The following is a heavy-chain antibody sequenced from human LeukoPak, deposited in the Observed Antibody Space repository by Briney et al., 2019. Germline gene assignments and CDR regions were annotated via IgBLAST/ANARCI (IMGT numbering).Heavy chain of an antibody. Sequence: SETLSLTCTVSGGSISSYYWSWIRQPPGKGLEWIGYIYYSGSTNYNPSLKSRVTISVDTSKNQFSLKLSSVTAADTAVYYCARALQSYYYDTSSSADFWGQGTLVTVSS. V-gene: IGHV4-59*01. J-gene: IGHJ4*02. D-gene: IGHD3-22*01. CDR3: ARALQSYYYDTSSSADF. CDR2: IYYSGST. CDR1: GGSISSYY.